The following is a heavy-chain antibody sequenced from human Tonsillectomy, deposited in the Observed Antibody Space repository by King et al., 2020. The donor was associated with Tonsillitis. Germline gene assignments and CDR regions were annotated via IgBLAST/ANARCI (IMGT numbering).Heavy chain of an antibody. V-gene: IGHV4-59*01. D-gene: IGHD3-22*01. Sequence: QLQESGPGLVKPSETLSLTCTVSGGSINSYYWSWIRQPPGKGLEWIGYIYYSGSTNYNPSPKSRVTISVDMSKNQFSLRLSSVTAADTAVYYCARVSSDFYDSSGYHGFDIWGQGTMVTVSS. J-gene: IGHJ3*02. CDR2: IYYSGST. CDR1: GGSINSYY. CDR3: ARVSSDFYDSSGYHGFDI.